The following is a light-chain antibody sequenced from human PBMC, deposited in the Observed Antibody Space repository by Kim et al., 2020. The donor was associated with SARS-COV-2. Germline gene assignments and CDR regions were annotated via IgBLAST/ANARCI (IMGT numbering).Light chain of an antibody. Sequence: EIVLTQAPGTLSLSPGERATISCRASQSVDSSDLAWYQQRPGQPPRLLIYGTSSRATGIADRFSGRGAGTDFFLTITRLEPEDFAVYYCQQYGNSPITFGQGTRLEIK. V-gene: IGKV3-20*01. CDR3: QQYGNSPIT. CDR2: GTS. CDR1: QSVDSSD. J-gene: IGKJ5*01.